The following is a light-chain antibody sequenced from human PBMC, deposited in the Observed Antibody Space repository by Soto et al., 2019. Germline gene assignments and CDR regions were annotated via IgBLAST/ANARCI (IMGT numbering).Light chain of an antibody. J-gene: IGLJ1*01. Sequence: QSVLTQPPSASGTPGQRVTISCSGSSSNVGSNTVNWYQQLPGTAPKLLIYSNKQRPSGVPDRFSGSKSGTSASLAISGLQSEDEADYYCAAWDDSLSGLYVFGTGTKVTVL. CDR3: AAWDDSLSGLYV. CDR1: SSNVGSNT. CDR2: SNK. V-gene: IGLV1-44*01.